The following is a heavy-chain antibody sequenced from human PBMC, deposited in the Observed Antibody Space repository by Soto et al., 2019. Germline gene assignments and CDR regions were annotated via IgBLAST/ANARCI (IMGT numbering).Heavy chain of an antibody. CDR2: IIPIFGTA. CDR3: ARASMVRGYLSLNYYYYYGMDV. D-gene: IGHD3-10*01. CDR1: GGTFSSYA. J-gene: IGHJ6*02. V-gene: IGHV1-69*13. Sequence: SVKVSCKASGGTFSSYAISWVRQAPGQGLEWMGGIIPIFGTANYAQKFQGRVTITADESTSTAYMELSSLRSEDTAVYYCARASMVRGYLSLNYYYYYGMDVWGQGTTVTVSS.